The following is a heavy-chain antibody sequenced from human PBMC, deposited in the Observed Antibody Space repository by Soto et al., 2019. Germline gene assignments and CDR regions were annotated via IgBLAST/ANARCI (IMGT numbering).Heavy chain of an antibody. D-gene: IGHD3-3*01. J-gene: IGHJ4*02. CDR3: ARDLAKAGWTAGFDY. CDR2: INPKSGGT. CDR1: GDTFTANY. V-gene: IGHV1-2*02. Sequence: ASVKVSCKASGDTFTANYIHWVRQAPGQGFEWMGWINPKSGGTKYPQKFQGRVTMTRDTSLSTVYMTLTRLTSDDTAVYYCARDLAKAGWTAGFDYWGQGTLVTVSS.